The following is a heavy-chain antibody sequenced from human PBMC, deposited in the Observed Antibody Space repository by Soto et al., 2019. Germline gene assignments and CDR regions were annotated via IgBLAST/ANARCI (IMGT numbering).Heavy chain of an antibody. J-gene: IGHJ5*02. Sequence: PSETLSLTCAVSGGSISSSNWWSWVRQPPGKGLEWIGEIYHSGSTNYNPSLKSRVTISVDKSKNQFSLKLSSVTAADTAVYYCARDASDSSGYYETNYSYNCFDPWGQGTLVTVSS. CDR2: IYHSGST. CDR3: ARDASDSSGYYETNYSYNCFDP. D-gene: IGHD3-22*01. CDR1: GGSISSSNW. V-gene: IGHV4-4*02.